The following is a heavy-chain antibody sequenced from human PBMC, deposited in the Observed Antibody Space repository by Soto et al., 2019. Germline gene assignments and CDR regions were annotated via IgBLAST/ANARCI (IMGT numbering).Heavy chain of an antibody. CDR3: AKWGYNYGLDY. D-gene: IGHD5-18*01. CDR2: ISYDGSNK. Sequence: LRLSCAASGFTFSSFGMHWVRQAPGKGLEWVAVISYDGSNKYYADSVKGRFTISRDNSKNTLSLQMNSLRAEDTAVYFCAKWGYNYGLDYWGQGTLVTVSS. CDR1: GFTFSSFG. V-gene: IGHV3-30*18. J-gene: IGHJ4*02.